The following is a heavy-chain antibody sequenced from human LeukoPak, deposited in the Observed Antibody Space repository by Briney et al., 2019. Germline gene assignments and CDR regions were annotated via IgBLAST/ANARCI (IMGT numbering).Heavy chain of an antibody. J-gene: IGHJ4*02. CDR2: ISTSSIYI. Sequence: PGGSLRLSCAASRFTLSSYSMNWVRQAPGKGLEWVSSISTSSIYIYYADSVKGRFTISRDNAKNSLYLQMNSLRAEDTAVYYCARSSGSYFSDSPDDYWGQGTLATVSS. V-gene: IGHV3-21*01. CDR3: ARSSGSYFSDSPDDY. CDR1: RFTLSSYS. D-gene: IGHD1-26*01.